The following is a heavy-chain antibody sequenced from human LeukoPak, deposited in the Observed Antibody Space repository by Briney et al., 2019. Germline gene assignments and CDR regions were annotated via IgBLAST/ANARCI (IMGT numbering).Heavy chain of an antibody. CDR2: INHSGST. CDR1: GGSFSGYY. V-gene: IGHV4-34*01. Sequence: SETLSPTCAVYGGSFSGYYWSWIRQPPGKGLEWIGEINHSGSTNYNPSLKSRVTISVDTSKNQFSLKLSSVTAADTAVYYCARLTARDYYYMDVWGKGTTVNFSS. CDR3: ARLTARDYYYMDV. J-gene: IGHJ6*03. D-gene: IGHD2-21*02.